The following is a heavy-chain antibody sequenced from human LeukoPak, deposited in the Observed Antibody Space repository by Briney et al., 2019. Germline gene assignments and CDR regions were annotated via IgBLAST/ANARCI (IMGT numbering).Heavy chain of an antibody. CDR3: ARGLSGSYSSFDY. CDR2: TYSGGST. J-gene: IGHJ4*02. V-gene: IGHV3-53*01. D-gene: IGHD1-26*01. Sequence: GGSLRLSCTASGFRFSDFGMNWVRQAPGKGLEWVSVTYSGGSTYYADSVKGRFTISRDNSKNTLYLQMNSLRAKDTAVYYCARGLSGSYSSFDYWGQGTLVTVSS. CDR1: GFRFSDFG.